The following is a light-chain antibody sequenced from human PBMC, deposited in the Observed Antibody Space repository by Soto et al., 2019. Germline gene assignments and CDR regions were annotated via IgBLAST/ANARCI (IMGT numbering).Light chain of an antibody. CDR1: QIVSSSH. V-gene: IGKV3-20*01. CDR2: GVS. CDR3: QLHDPSRPGYT. J-gene: IGKJ2*01. Sequence: EVLLTQSPGTLSLSPGEIATLSCRTSQIVSSSHLAWYQQKSGHAPRLLIYGVSSRSTGIPDRFSGSGSGTEFTLNLSRLETEEFAVYYCQLHDPSRPGYTFGQGTKVDI.